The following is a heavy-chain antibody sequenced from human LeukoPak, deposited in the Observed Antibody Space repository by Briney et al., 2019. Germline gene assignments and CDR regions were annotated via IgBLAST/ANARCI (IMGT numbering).Heavy chain of an antibody. J-gene: IGHJ4*02. V-gene: IGHV1-46*03. D-gene: IGHD6-6*01. CDR3: ARVGQLVFDY. Sequence: GASVKVSCKTSGYNFTNDYMHWVRQAPGQGLEWMGVINPGDGSTNYAQKFQGRVTMTRDTSTSTIYMELSSLRSEDTAVYYCARVGQLVFDYWGPGTLVTVSS. CDR2: INPGDGST. CDR1: GYNFTNDY.